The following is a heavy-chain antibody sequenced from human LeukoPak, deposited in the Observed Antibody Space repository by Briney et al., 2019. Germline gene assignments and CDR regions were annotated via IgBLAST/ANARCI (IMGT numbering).Heavy chain of an antibody. Sequence: GGSLRLSCAASGFTFSRYSMNWVRQAPGKGLEWVSSISGSSSSYIYYADSLKGRFTISRDNAKNSLYLQMNSLRAEDTAVYYCARGRIAADMYYFDYWGQGTLVTVSS. CDR2: ISGSSSSYI. J-gene: IGHJ4*02. V-gene: IGHV3-21*01. CDR1: GFTFSRYS. D-gene: IGHD6-13*01. CDR3: ARGRIAADMYYFDY.